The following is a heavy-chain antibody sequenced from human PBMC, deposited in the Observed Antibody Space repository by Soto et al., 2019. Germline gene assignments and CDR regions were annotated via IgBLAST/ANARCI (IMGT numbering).Heavy chain of an antibody. CDR1: GYTFTSYY. Sequence: ASVKVSCKASGYTFTSYYIHWVRQAPGQGLEWMGIINPRGGITTYAQKFQGRLTMTGDTSTITVYMELSSLTSEDTAMYHCASSPAYGSSWYGIPPDLSHGMDVWGQGTTVTVSS. CDR3: ASSPAYGSSWYGIPPDLSHGMDV. V-gene: IGHV1-46*01. D-gene: IGHD6-13*01. CDR2: INPRGGIT. J-gene: IGHJ6*02.